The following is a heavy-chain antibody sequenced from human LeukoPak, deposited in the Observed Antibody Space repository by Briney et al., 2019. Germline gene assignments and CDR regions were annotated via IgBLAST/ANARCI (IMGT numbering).Heavy chain of an antibody. Sequence: LRLSCAASGFTVTSNYMSWVRQAPGKGREWVGYIYYSGSTYYNPSLKSRVTISVDTSKNQFSLKLSSVTAADTAVYYCARQQWLVEYYFDYWGQGTLVTVSS. D-gene: IGHD6-19*01. CDR2: IYYSGST. V-gene: IGHV4-59*02. CDR1: GFTVTSNY. J-gene: IGHJ4*02. CDR3: ARQQWLVEYYFDY.